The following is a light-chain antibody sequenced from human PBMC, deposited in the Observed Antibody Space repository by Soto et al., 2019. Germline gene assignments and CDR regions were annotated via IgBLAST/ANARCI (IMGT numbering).Light chain of an antibody. Sequence: QSALTQPASVSGSPGQSITISCTGTSNDVGKYNLVSWYQHHPGKAPKLIIYDVTQWPSGASNRFSGSKSGNTASLTIYRLQADDEAYYYCCSYAGGTSFYVFGTGTKLTVL. CDR3: CSYAGGTSFYV. CDR1: SNDVGKYNL. J-gene: IGLJ1*01. CDR2: DVT. V-gene: IGLV2-23*02.